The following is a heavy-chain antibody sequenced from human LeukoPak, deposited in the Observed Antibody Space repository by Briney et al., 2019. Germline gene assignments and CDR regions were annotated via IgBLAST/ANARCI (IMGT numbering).Heavy chain of an antibody. CDR3: AVPGIAARPPRRFDY. Sequence: GGSLRLSCAAPGFTFSSYWMSWVRQAPWKGLEWVANIKQDGSEKYYVDSVKGRFTISRDNAKNSLYLQMNSLRAEDTAVYYCAVPGIAARPPRRFDYWGQGTLVTVSS. J-gene: IGHJ4*02. D-gene: IGHD6-6*01. CDR1: GFTFSSYW. CDR2: IKQDGSEK. V-gene: IGHV3-7*01.